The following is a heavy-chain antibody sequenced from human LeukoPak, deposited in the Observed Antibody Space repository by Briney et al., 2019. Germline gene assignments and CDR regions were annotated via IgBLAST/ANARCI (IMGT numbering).Heavy chain of an antibody. CDR3: ARGRRARMVRYTNWFDP. CDR2: INHSGST. J-gene: IGHJ5*02. CDR1: GGSLSGYY. Sequence: PSETLSLTCAVYGGSLSGYYWSWIRQPPGKGLEWIGEINHSGSTNYNPSLKSRVTISVDTSKNQFSLKLSSVTAADTAVYYCARGRRARMVRYTNWFDPWGQGTLVTVSS. V-gene: IGHV4-34*01. D-gene: IGHD3-10*01.